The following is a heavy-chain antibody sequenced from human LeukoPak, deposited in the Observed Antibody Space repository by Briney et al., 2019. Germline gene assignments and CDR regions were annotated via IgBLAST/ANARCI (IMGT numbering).Heavy chain of an antibody. D-gene: IGHD5-12*01. CDR1: GGSISSGGYY. CDR2: TSYSGST. J-gene: IGHJ5*02. Sequence: PSQTLSLTCTVSGGSISSGGYYWSWIRQHPGKGLEWIGYTSYSGSTYYNPSLKSRLTISLDTSKNQFSLKLTSMTAADTAVYYCARWSWVATDNWFDPWGQGTLVTVSS. CDR3: ARWSWVATDNWFDP. V-gene: IGHV4-31*03.